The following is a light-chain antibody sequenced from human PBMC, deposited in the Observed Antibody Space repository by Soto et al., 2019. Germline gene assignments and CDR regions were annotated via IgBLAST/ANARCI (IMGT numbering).Light chain of an antibody. CDR2: SNN. CDR1: SSNIGSNS. Sequence: QSVLTQPPSASGTPGQRVTISCSGSSSNIGSNSVNWYQQLPGTAPKLLIYSNNQQPSGVPDRFSGSKSGTSASLAISGLQSEDEADYYCQSYDSSLSGSEVFGTGTKLTVL. CDR3: QSYDSSLSGSEV. V-gene: IGLV1-44*01. J-gene: IGLJ1*01.